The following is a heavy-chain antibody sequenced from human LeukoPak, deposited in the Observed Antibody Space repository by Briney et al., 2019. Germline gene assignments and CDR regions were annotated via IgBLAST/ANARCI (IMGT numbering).Heavy chain of an antibody. CDR2: ISSSSSYI. CDR1: GFTFSSYS. J-gene: IGHJ6*03. Sequence: GGSLRLSCAASGFTFSSYSMNWVRQAPGKGLEWVSSISSSSSYIYYADSVKGRFTISRDNAKNSLYLQMNSLRAEDTAVYYCARVYGSGSYRWEYYMDVWGKGTTVTISS. D-gene: IGHD3-10*01. V-gene: IGHV3-21*01. CDR3: ARVYGSGSYRWEYYMDV.